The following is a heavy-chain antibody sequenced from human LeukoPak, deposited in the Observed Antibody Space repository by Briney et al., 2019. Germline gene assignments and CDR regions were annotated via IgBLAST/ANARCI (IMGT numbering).Heavy chain of an antibody. CDR1: GGSMYSYY. Sequence: SETLSLTCTVSGGSMYSYYWSWIRQPPGKGLEWIGSIYYSGSTYYNPSLKSRVTISVDTSKDQFSLKLSSVTAADTAVYYCARGGGITMIVVVISIFDYWGQGTLVTVSS. D-gene: IGHD3-22*01. J-gene: IGHJ4*02. CDR2: IYYSGST. CDR3: ARGGGITMIVVVISIFDY. V-gene: IGHV4-39*07.